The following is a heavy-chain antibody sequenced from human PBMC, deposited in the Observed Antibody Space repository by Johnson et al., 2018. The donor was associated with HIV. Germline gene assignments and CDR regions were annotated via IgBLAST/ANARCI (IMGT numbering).Heavy chain of an antibody. D-gene: IGHD3-10*01. Sequence: QVQLVESGGGLVKPGGSLRLSCVASGFSFSDYYMSWIRQAPGKGLEWISYMSSSGSTIYHAESVKGRFTISRDNAKNSLYLQMNSLRAEDTAVYYCARTRHYYEAFDIWGQGTMVTVSS. CDR2: MSSSGSTI. CDR3: ARTRHYYEAFDI. CDR1: GFSFSDYY. V-gene: IGHV3-11*04. J-gene: IGHJ3*02.